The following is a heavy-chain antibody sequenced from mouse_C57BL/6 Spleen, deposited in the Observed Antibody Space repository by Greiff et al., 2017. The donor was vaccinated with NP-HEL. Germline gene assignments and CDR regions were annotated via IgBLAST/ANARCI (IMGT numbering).Heavy chain of an antibody. J-gene: IGHJ2*01. V-gene: IGHV1-4*01. CDR1: GYTFTSYT. D-gene: IGHD1-1*02. CDR3: ARCGNYFDY. CDR2: INPSSGYI. Sequence: VQLHPSGAELARPGASVRMSCMASGYTFTSYTIHWVKQRPGQGLEWIGYINPSSGYIQYNQKFKDKATLTADKSSSTAYIQLSSLTSEDSAVYYCARCGNYFDYWGQGTTLTVSS.